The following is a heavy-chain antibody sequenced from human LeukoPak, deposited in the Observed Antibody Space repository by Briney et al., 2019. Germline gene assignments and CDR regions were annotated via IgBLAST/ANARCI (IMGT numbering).Heavy chain of an antibody. V-gene: IGHV4-39*01. CDR2: IYYSGST. D-gene: IGHD6-6*01. CDR1: GGSISSSSYY. Sequence: PSETLSLTCTVSGGSISSSSYYWGWIRQPPGKGLEWTGSIYYSGSTYYNPSLKSRVTISVDTSKNQFSLKLSSVTAADTAVYYCARGPPLFYSSSFHYWGQGTLVTVSS. J-gene: IGHJ4*02. CDR3: ARGPPLFYSSSFHY.